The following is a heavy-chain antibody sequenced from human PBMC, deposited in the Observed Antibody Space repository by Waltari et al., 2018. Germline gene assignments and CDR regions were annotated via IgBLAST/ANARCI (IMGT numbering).Heavy chain of an antibody. Sequence: QVHLQQWGAGLLKPSETLSLTCGVSSGSLTGSHWNWLRQPPGKGLEWIGDINHSGNTDYNPSLESRVTISADTSKNQFSLHLTSVTAADTAVYYCARGHPFTIVSPRYYYYYYMDVWDKGTAVTVSS. D-gene: IGHD3-9*01. CDR1: SGSLTGSH. CDR2: INHSGNT. J-gene: IGHJ6*03. CDR3: ARGHPFTIVSPRYYYYYYMDV. V-gene: IGHV4-34*01.